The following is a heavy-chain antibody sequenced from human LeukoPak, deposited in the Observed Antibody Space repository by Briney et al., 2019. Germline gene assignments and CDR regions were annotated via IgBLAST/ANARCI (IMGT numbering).Heavy chain of an antibody. D-gene: IGHD3-10*01. J-gene: IGHJ5*02. CDR2: VNHNSGGT. V-gene: IGHV1-2*06. CDR1: GYTFTGYY. CDR3: ARDPHLLWFGDPELYNWFDP. Sequence: GASVKVSCKASGYTFTGYYMHWVRQAPGQGLEWMGRVNHNSGGTNYAQKFQGRVTMTRDTSIYTAYMELSRLRSDDTAVYYCARDPHLLWFGDPELYNWFDPWGQGTLVTVSS.